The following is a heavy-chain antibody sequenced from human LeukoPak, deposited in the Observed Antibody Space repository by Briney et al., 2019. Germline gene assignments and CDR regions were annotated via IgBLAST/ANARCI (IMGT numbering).Heavy chain of an antibody. D-gene: IGHD2-2*02. CDR1: GGTFSSYA. J-gene: IGHJ6*02. V-gene: IGHV1-69*13. CDR2: IILIFGTA. Sequence: SVKVSCKASGGTFSSYAISWVRQAPGQGLEWMGGIILIFGTANYAQKFQGRVTITADESTSTAYMELSSLRSEDTAVYYCARGSIVVVPAAIRSNYYGMDVWGQGTTVTVSS. CDR3: ARGSIVVVPAAIRSNYYGMDV.